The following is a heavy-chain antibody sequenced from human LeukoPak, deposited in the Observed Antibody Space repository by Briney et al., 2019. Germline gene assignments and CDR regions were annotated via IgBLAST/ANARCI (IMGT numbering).Heavy chain of an antibody. J-gene: IGHJ4*02. CDR1: GFTFDDYA. V-gene: IGHV3-9*01. CDR2: ISWNSGSI. CDR3: AKDATPGIAAAGKKDY. Sequence: PGRSLRLSCAAPGFTFDDYAMHWVRQAPGKDLEWVSGISWNSGSIGYADSVKGRFTISRDNAKNSLYLQMNSLRAEDTALYYCAKDATPGIAAAGKKDYWGQGTLVTVSS. D-gene: IGHD6-13*01.